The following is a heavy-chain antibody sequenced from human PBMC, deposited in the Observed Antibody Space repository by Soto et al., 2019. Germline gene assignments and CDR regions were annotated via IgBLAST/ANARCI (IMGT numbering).Heavy chain of an antibody. CDR1: GFTFRSYS. CDR3: ARGAVAGADIPTYEFDS. CDR2: ISSSSAYI. V-gene: IGHV3-21*01. Sequence: EVQLVESGGGLVKPGGSLRLSCAASGFTFRSYSMSWVRQAPGKGLGGVSSISSSSAYIYYADSRKGRFTISRDNAKKSLYLQVNSLGAEDTAVYYCARGAVAGADIPTYEFDSGGQGTVVTVSS. D-gene: IGHD6-13*01. J-gene: IGHJ4*02.